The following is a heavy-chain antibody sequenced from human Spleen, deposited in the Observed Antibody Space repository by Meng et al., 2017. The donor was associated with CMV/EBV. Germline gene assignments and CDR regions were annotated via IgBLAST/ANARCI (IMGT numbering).Heavy chain of an antibody. D-gene: IGHD3-22*01. Sequence: SETLSLTCAVYGGSVSTSSYYWGWIRQPPGKGLEWIGNIYYSGSSYYNPSLKSRVTISIDTSKNQFSLKLSSVTAADTAVYYCARDLNDGFYSGDAFDIWGQGTMVTVSS. CDR3: ARDLNDGFYSGDAFDI. V-gene: IGHV4-39*07. CDR2: IYYSGSS. CDR1: GGSVSTSSYY. J-gene: IGHJ3*02.